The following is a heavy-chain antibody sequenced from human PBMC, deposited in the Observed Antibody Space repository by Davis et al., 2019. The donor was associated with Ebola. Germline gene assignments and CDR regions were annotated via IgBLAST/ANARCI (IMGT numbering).Heavy chain of an antibody. D-gene: IGHD4-17*01. J-gene: IGHJ4*02. CDR1: GFTFSSYA. CDR3: AKEDGVHYFDY. V-gene: IGHV3-23*01. CDR2: ISGSGGST. Sequence: GESLKISCAASGFTFSSYAMSWVRQAPGKGLEWVSAISGSGGSTYYADSVKGRFTISRDNSKNTLYLQMNSLRAEDTAVYYCAKEDGVHYFDYWGQGTLVTVSS.